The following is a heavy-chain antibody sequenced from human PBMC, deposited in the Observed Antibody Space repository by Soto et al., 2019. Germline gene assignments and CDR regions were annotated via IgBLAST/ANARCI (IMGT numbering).Heavy chain of an antibody. J-gene: IGHJ6*02. Sequence: GGSLRLSCAASGFTFSSYAMSWVRQAPGKGLEWVSAISGSGGSTYYADSVKGRFTISRDNSKNTLYLQMNSLRAEDTAVYYCATPYYDFWSGFRQLYGMDVWGQGPTVPVSS. CDR2: ISGSGGST. CDR1: GFTFSSYA. CDR3: ATPYYDFWSGFRQLYGMDV. V-gene: IGHV3-23*01. D-gene: IGHD3-3*01.